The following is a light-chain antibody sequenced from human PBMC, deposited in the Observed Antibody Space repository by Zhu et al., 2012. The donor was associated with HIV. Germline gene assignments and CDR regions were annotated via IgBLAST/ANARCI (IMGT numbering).Light chain of an antibody. CDR2: GAS. V-gene: IGKV3-20*01. CDR3: QHYGSSPPIT. Sequence: EIVLTQSPGTLSLSPGERATLSCRASQTVSRNYLAWYQQKPGQAPRLLIYGASRRVTGIPDRFSGSGSGTDFTLTISSLEPEDFAVYYCQHYGSSPPITFGQGTRLEIK. J-gene: IGKJ5*01. CDR1: QTVSRNY.